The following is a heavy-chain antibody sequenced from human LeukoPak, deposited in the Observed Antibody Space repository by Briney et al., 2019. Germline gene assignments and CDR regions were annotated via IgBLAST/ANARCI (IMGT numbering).Heavy chain of an antibody. CDR2: IYHSGST. Sequence: SETLSPTCAVSGYSISSGYYRGWIRPPPRTGLEWIGSIYHSGSTYYNPSLKSRVTISVDTSKNQVSLKLSSVPAADTAMYYCATQDDAFDIWGQGTMVTVSS. V-gene: IGHV4-38-2*01. J-gene: IGHJ3*02. CDR3: ATQDDAFDI. CDR1: GYSISSGYY.